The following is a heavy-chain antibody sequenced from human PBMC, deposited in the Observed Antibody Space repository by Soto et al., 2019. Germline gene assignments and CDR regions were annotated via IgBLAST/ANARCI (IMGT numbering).Heavy chain of an antibody. D-gene: IGHD5-12*01. CDR3: VKDWRGDKCQCMDV. CDR2: ITRSGGRT. V-gene: IGHV3-23*01. Sequence: GGSLRLSCVTSGFTFTAYAMSWVRQAPGKGLEWVSTITRSGGRTYYADSVKGRFTISRDDSKSTLHLQMNGLTAEDTAVYYCVKDWRGDKCQCMDVWGQGTTVTLSS. CDR1: GFTFTAYA. J-gene: IGHJ6*02.